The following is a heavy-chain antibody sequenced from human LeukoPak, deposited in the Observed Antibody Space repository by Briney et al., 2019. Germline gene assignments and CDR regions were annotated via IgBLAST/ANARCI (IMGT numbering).Heavy chain of an antibody. CDR1: GYSFTAYY. Sequence: ASVRVSCKASGYSFTAYYIHWVRQAPGQGLEWMGWINSNSGGTKCAPRFQGRVTLTRNTSLSTVYMEMSDLTSDDTAIYYCAREPGTATGSWGQGNLVAISS. D-gene: IGHD1-1*01. J-gene: IGHJ5*02. V-gene: IGHV1-2*07. CDR3: AREPGTATGS. CDR2: INSNSGGT.